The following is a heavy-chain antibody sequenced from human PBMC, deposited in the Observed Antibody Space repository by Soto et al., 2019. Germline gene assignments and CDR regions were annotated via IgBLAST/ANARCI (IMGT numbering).Heavy chain of an antibody. CDR3: AKVWGNHYYDSSGYWFYY. V-gene: IGHV3-23*01. Sequence: PXVSLRLSVAASGFTFRSYAMSWVRQAPGKGLEWVSAISGSGGSTYYADSVKGRFTIARDNSKNTLYLQMNRLRAEDTAVYYCAKVWGNHYYDSSGYWFYYWGQGTLVTVSS. CDR2: ISGSGGST. J-gene: IGHJ4*02. CDR1: GFTFRSYA. D-gene: IGHD3-22*01.